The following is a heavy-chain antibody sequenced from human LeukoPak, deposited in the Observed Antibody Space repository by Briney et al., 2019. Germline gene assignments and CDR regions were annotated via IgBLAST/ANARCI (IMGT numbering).Heavy chain of an antibody. J-gene: IGHJ6*02. V-gene: IGHV3-23*01. CDR2: ISGSGGST. Sequence: GGSLRLSCAASGFTFSSYAMSWVRQAPGKGLEWVSAISGSGGSTYYADSVKGRFTISRDNSKNTLYLQMNSLRAEDTAVYYCAKFAGCSGYPGGDYYYYGMDVWGQGTTVTVSS. CDR3: AKFAGCSGYPGGDYYYYGMDV. CDR1: GFTFSSYA. D-gene: IGHD5-12*01.